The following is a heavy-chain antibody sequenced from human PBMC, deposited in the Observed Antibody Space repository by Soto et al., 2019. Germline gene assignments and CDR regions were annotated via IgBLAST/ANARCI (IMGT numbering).Heavy chain of an antibody. V-gene: IGHV1-69*15. D-gene: IGHD5-12*01. CDR3: AKDGGADGYFGNWLDP. J-gene: IGHJ5*02. Sequence: QVHLVQSGAEVKKPGSSVNVSCKASGGTFSNYAITWVRQAPGQGLEWVGRIIPIFGTTNVAQKFQGRVTIPADESTTPAYMELSGLRSDDTAVYYCAKDGGADGYFGNWLDPWGQGTRVTVSS. CDR1: GGTFSNYA. CDR2: IIPIFGTT.